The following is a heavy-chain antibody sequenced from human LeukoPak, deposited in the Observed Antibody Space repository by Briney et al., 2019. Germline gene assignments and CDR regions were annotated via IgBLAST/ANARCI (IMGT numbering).Heavy chain of an antibody. CDR1: GDSVTSGTFY. V-gene: IGHV4-39*01. J-gene: IGHJ5*02. CDR3: ARHSGSGSLSRPFDP. CDR2: VYYTGST. Sequence: SETLSLTCSVSGDSVTSGTFYWAWLRQPPGKGLEWIANVYYTGSTYYNPSLKSRVTISIDTSKNQFSLTLRSVDAPDTALYYWARHSGSGSLSRPFDPWGQGTLVTVSS. D-gene: IGHD3-10*01.